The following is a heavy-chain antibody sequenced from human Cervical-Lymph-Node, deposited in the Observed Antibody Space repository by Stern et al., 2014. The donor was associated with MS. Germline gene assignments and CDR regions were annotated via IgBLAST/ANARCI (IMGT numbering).Heavy chain of an antibody. Sequence: QVQLQESGPGLVKPAETLSLTCMVSGVSMSSSSYYWGWIRQPPGKGLEWIGSTYYNRGTYYNPSLKSRVTVSVDTSNNLFVLKLPSVTATDTAVYYCARALHHYYYYGMDVWGQGTTVTVAS. CDR3: ARALHHYYYYGMDV. J-gene: IGHJ6*02. CDR2: TYYNRGT. CDR1: GVSMSSSSYY. V-gene: IGHV4-39*02.